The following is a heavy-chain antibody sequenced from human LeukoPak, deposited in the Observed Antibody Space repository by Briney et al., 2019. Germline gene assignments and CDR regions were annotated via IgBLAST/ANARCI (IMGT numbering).Heavy chain of an antibody. J-gene: IGHJ4*02. CDR1: GGTFSSYA. V-gene: IGHV1-69*01. Sequence: SVKVSCKASGGTFSSYAISWVRQAPGQGLEWMGGIIPIFGTADYAQKFQGRVTITADESTSTAYMELSSLRSEDTAVYYCARDEGGPYGLNFDYWGQGTLVTVSS. D-gene: IGHD3-10*01. CDR2: IIPIFGTA. CDR3: ARDEGGPYGLNFDY.